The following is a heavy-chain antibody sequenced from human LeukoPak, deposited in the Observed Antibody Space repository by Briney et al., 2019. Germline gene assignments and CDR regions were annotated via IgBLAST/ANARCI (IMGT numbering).Heavy chain of an antibody. CDR2: VGPSGINT. J-gene: IGHJ4*02. D-gene: IGHD3-10*01. CDR1: EFTFSNHG. Sequence: PGGSLRLSCVDPEFTFSNHGMKWVPRAPGMGLEWVSGVGPSGINTYYADSVKGRFTISRDNSKNTVYLQMNSLRADDTAVYYCAKDWAWGRFEYWGQGTLVTVSS. V-gene: IGHV3-23*01. CDR3: AKDWAWGRFEY.